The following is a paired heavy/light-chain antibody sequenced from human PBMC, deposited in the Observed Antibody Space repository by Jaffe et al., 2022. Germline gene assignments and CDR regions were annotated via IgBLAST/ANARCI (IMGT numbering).Light chain of an antibody. CDR3: GTWDSSLSAYWV. Sequence: QSVLTQPPSVSAAPGQKVTISCSGSSSNIGNNYVSWYQQLPGTAPKLLIYDNNKRPSGIPDRFSGSKSGTSATLGITGLQTGDEADYYCGTWDSSLSAYWVFGGGTKLTVL. V-gene: IGLV1-51*01. J-gene: IGLJ3*02. CDR1: SSNIGNNY. CDR2: DNN.
Heavy chain of an antibody. D-gene: IGHD3-9*01. Sequence: QVQLVQSGAEVKKPGSSVKVSCKASGGTFSSYAISWVRQAPGQGLEWMGGIIPIFGTANYAQKFQGRVTITADESTSTAYMELSSLRSEDTAVYYCARSEYDILTGYYSPLFDYWGQGTLVTVSS. CDR3: ARSEYDILTGYYSPLFDY. CDR1: GGTFSSYA. V-gene: IGHV1-69*01. CDR2: IIPIFGTA. J-gene: IGHJ4*02.